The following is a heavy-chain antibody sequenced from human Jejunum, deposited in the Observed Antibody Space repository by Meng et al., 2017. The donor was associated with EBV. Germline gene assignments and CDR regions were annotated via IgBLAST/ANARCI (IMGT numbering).Heavy chain of an antibody. CDR3: ARDQNGSYFAY. D-gene: IGHD1-26*01. V-gene: IGHV4-61*08. Sequence: QVQRKESVPGLVKPSQTLSLPCTFSGVSVSSGGDYCSWIWQPPGNGMEWIWYIYNSESTNYQSSLKRRVTISADTSKNQFSLRLSSVTAADTAVYYCARDQNGSYFAYWGQGTLVTVSS. J-gene: IGHJ4*02. CDR2: IYNSEST. CDR1: GVSVSSGGDY.